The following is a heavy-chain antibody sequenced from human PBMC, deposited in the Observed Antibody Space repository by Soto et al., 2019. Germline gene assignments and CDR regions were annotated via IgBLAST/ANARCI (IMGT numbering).Heavy chain of an antibody. D-gene: IGHD6-6*01. V-gene: IGHV3-9*01. CDR3: AKDLYSSSSDGDFDY. Sequence: EVQLVESGGGLVQPGRSLRLSCAASGFTFDDYAMHWVRQAPGKGLEWVSGISWNSGSIGYADSVKGRFTISRDNAKNSLYLQMNSLRAEDTALYYCAKDLYSSSSDGDFDYWGQGTLVTVSS. CDR2: ISWNSGSI. CDR1: GFTFDDYA. J-gene: IGHJ4*02.